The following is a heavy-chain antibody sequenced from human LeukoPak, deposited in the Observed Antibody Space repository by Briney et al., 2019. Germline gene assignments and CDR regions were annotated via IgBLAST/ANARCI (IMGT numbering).Heavy chain of an antibody. V-gene: IGHV3-72*01. CDR1: GFTLSDHY. CDR2: TRNKANSYTT. J-gene: IGHJ6*02. CDR3: ARVGDYYYGMDV. Sequence: GGSLRLSCAASGFTLSDHYMDWVRQAPGKGLEWVGRTRNKANSYTTEYAASVKGRFTISRDDSKSSLSLRMDSLKIEDTAVYYCARVGDYYYGMDVWGQGTTVTVSS.